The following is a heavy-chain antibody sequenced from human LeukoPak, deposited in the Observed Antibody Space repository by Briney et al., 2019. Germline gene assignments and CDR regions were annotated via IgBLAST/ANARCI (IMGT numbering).Heavy chain of an antibody. CDR1: GGSISRYY. J-gene: IGHJ6*03. CDR2: IYYSGST. D-gene: IGHD1-7*01. Sequence: SETLSLTCTVSGGSISRYYWSWIRQPPGKGLEWIGYIYYSGSTKYNPSLKSRVTISADTSKNQFSLKLSSVTAADTAIYYCARTGITGTTNYYYYYMDVWGKGTTVTVSS. CDR3: ARTGITGTTNYYYYYMDV. V-gene: IGHV4-59*08.